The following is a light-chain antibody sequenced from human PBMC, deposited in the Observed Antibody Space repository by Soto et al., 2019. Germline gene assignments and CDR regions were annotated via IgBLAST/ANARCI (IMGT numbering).Light chain of an antibody. J-gene: IGLJ3*02. CDR1: SSDVGKYVL. V-gene: IGLV2-23*01. Sequence: QSALTQPASVSGSPGQSITISCIGSSSDVGKYVLVSWYQQYPGKAPKIMIFEDTKRPSGVSNRFSGSKSGNTASLTISGLQAEDEADYYCCSYVGLSTWVFGGGTKLTVL. CDR3: CSYVGLSTWV. CDR2: EDT.